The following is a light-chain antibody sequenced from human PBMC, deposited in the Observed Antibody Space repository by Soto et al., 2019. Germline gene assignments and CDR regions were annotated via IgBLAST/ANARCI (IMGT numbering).Light chain of an antibody. CDR3: SSYTSSSTLVV. Sequence: QSALTQPASVSGSPGQSITISCTGTSSDVGGYNYVSWYQQHPGKAPKLMIYDVSNRPSGASNRFSGSKSGNTASLTISGLQAEDEADYYCSSYTSSSTLVVFSGGTQLTVL. V-gene: IGLV2-14*01. CDR2: DVS. J-gene: IGLJ2*01. CDR1: SSDVGGYNY.